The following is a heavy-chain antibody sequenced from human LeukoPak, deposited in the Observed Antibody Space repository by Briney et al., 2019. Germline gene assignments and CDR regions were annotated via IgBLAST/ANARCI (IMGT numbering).Heavy chain of an antibody. J-gene: IGHJ6*02. CDR2: MNPNSGNT. V-gene: IGHV1-8*01. D-gene: IGHD2-2*01. Sequence: ASVKVSCKASGYTFTSYDINWVRQATGQGLEWMGWMNPNSGNTGYAQKFQGRVTMTRNTSISTAYMELSSLRSEDTAVYYCARGAIIGVVPAATGGMDVWGQGTTVTVSS. CDR1: GYTFTSYD. CDR3: ARGAIIGVVPAATGGMDV.